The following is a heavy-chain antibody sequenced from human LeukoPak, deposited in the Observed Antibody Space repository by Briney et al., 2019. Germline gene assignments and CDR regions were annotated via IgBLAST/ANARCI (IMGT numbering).Heavy chain of an antibody. J-gene: IGHJ6*02. CDR1: GFDFRSYS. Sequence: PGGSLRLSCAASGFDFRSYSMHWVRQAPGKGLEWVSSISTVGSYIYYADSMKGRFTISRDNVKNSLFLEMNSLRAADTAVYYCVRETGRRYGMDVWGQGTTVTVSS. CDR3: VRETGRRYGMDV. D-gene: IGHD3-9*01. CDR2: ISTVGSYI. V-gene: IGHV3-21*01.